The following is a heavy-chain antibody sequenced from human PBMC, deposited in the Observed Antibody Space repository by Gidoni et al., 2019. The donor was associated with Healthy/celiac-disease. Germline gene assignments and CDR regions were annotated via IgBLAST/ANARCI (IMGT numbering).Heavy chain of an antibody. V-gene: IGHV4-34*01. Sequence: QVQLPQWCAGLLKPSETLSLTCDDYGGSFSGDCWVWIRQPPGKGLEWIWEINHSGSNNYNPSLNSRVTISVDTSKNQFSLKLSSVTAAATAVYYCARRGNQLRFLEWSVYYYGMDVWGQWTTVTVSS. CDR1: GGSFSGDC. J-gene: IGHJ6*02. D-gene: IGHD3-3*01. CDR3: ARRGNQLRFLEWSVYYYGMDV. CDR2: INHSGSN.